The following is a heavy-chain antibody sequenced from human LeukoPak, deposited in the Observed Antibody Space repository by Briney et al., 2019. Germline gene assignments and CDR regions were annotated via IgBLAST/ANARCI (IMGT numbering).Heavy chain of an antibody. J-gene: IGHJ4*02. CDR1: GGSFSGYY. CDR3: ARPSKPYSSSSPFDY. Sequence: ASETLSLTCAVYGGSFSGYYWSWIRQPPGKGLEWIGYIYYSGSTNYNPSLKSRVTISVDTSKNQFSLKLSSVTAADTAVYYCARPSKPYSSSSPFDYWGQGTLVTVSS. CDR2: IYYSGST. V-gene: IGHV4-59*01. D-gene: IGHD6-6*01.